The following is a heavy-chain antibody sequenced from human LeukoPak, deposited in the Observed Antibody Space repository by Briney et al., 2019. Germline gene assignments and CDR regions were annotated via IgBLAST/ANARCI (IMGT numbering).Heavy chain of an antibody. CDR1: GFPFSSYA. CDR3: AKVNLEWLLLGSGDREMDYYMDV. D-gene: IGHD3-3*01. V-gene: IGHV3-23*01. Sequence: GGSLRLSCVASGFPFSSYAMNWVRQAPGKGLEWVSTISDGGVTTYYADFVKGRFTISRDNSKNTVFLQMSGLRAEDTATYYCAKVNLEWLLLGSGDREMDYYMDVWGKGTTVTVSS. CDR2: ISDGGVTT. J-gene: IGHJ6*03.